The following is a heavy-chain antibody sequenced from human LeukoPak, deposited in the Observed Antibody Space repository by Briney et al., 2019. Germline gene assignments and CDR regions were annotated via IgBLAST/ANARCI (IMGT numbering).Heavy chain of an antibody. Sequence: PGGSLRLSCAASGFTFNRYGMHWVRQAPGKGLEWVAVISYDGSNKYYADSVKGRFTISRDNSKNTLYLQMNSLGADDTAVYYCAKSALAGGFDYWGQGTLVTVSS. CDR1: GFTFNRYG. V-gene: IGHV3-30*18. CDR3: AKSALAGGFDY. J-gene: IGHJ4*02. D-gene: IGHD3-16*01. CDR2: ISYDGSNK.